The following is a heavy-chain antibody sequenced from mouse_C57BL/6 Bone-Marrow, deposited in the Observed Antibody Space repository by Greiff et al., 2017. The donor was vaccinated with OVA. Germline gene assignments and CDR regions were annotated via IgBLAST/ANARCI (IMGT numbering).Heavy chain of an antibody. J-gene: IGHJ3*01. V-gene: IGHV1-81*01. Sequence: QVHVKQSGAELARPGASVKLSCKASGYTFTSYGISWVKQRTGQGLEWIGEIYPRSGNTYYNEKFKGKATLTADKSSSTAYMELRSLTSEDSAVYFCARSDGYSAWFAYWGQGTLVTVSA. CDR3: ARSDGYSAWFAY. D-gene: IGHD2-3*01. CDR2: IYPRSGNT. CDR1: GYTFTSYG.